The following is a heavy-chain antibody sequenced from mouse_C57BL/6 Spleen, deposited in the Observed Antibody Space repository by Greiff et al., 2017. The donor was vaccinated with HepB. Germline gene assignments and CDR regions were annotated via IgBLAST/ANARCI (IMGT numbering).Heavy chain of an antibody. D-gene: IGHD2-1*01. CDR2: ISDGGSYT. CDR3: ARGNYGKGGAWFAY. CDR1: GFTFSSYA. V-gene: IGHV5-4*03. Sequence: EVMLVESGGGLVKPGGSLKLSCAASGFTFSSYAMSWVRQTPEKRLEWVATISDGGSYTYYPDNVKGRFTISRDNAKNNLYLQMSHLKSEDTAMYYGARGNYGKGGAWFAYWGQGTLVTVSA. J-gene: IGHJ3*01.